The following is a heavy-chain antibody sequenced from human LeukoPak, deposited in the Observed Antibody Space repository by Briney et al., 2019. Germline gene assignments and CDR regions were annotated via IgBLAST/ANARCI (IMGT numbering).Heavy chain of an antibody. CDR3: ARVPSIAARPAPFNWYFDL. V-gene: IGHV1-8*02. CDR1: GYTFTGYY. D-gene: IGHD6-6*01. J-gene: IGHJ2*01. Sequence: ASVKVSCKASGYTFTGYYVHWVRQATGQGLEWMGWMNPNSGNTGYAQKFQGRVTMTRNTSISTAYMELSSLRSEDTAVYYCARVPSIAARPAPFNWYFDLWGRGTLVTVSS. CDR2: MNPNSGNT.